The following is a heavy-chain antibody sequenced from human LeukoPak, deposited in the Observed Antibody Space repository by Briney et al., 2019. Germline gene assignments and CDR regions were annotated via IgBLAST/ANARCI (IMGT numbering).Heavy chain of an antibody. CDR1: GFTFNSYA. CDR3: ARRSWSFDY. CDR2: ISGSGVST. J-gene: IGHJ4*02. V-gene: IGHV3-23*01. D-gene: IGHD6-13*01. Sequence: PGGSLRLSCAASGFTFNSYAMSWVRQAPGKGLEWVSTISGSGVSTYYADSVKGRFTISRDNSRNTLYPQMNSLRAEDTAVYYCARRSWSFDYWGQGTLVTVSS.